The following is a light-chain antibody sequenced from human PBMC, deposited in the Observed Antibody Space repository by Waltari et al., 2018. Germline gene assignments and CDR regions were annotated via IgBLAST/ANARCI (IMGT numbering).Light chain of an antibody. Sequence: EIVLTQSPATLSLSPGERATLSCRASQSVSRYLAWYQQEPGQAPRLLIYGASNRATGIPARFSGSGSGTDFTLTISSLEPEDFAVYYCQQRSNWPLTFGGGTKVEIK. CDR1: QSVSRY. CDR3: QQRSNWPLT. J-gene: IGKJ4*01. CDR2: GAS. V-gene: IGKV3-11*01.